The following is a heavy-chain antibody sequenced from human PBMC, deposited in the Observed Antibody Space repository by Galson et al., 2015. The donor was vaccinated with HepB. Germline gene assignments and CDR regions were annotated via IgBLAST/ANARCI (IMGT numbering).Heavy chain of an antibody. CDR1: GFTFSGSA. J-gene: IGHJ4*02. Sequence: SLRLSCAASGFTFSGSAMHWVRQASGKGLEWVGRIRSKANSYATAYAASVKGRFTISRDDSKNTAYLQMNSLKTEDTAVYYCTSYYDFWSGYYRDFDYWGQGTLVTVSS. D-gene: IGHD3-3*01. CDR3: TSYYDFWSGYYRDFDY. CDR2: IRSKANSYAT. V-gene: IGHV3-73*01.